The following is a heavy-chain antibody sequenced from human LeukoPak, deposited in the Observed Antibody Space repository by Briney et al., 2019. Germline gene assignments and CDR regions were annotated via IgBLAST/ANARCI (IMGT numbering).Heavy chain of an antibody. CDR2: INPSGGST. D-gene: IGHD3-3*01. Sequence: ASVKVSCKASGYTFTSYAMNWVRQAPGQGLEWMGIINPSGGSTSYAQKFQGRVTMTRDMSTSTVYMELSSLRPEDTAVYYCARDSQDDFWSGYSDYYYYMDVWGKGTTVTVSS. J-gene: IGHJ6*03. V-gene: IGHV1-46*01. CDR1: GYTFTSYA. CDR3: ARDSQDDFWSGYSDYYYYMDV.